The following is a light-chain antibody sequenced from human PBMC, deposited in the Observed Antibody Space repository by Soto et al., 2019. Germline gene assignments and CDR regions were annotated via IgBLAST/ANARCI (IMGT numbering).Light chain of an antibody. CDR2: GAS. CDR1: QSVSSN. Sequence: EIVMTQSPATLSVSPGERATLSCRASQSVSSNLACYQQKPGQAPRLLIYGASTRATGIPARFSGSGSGTEFTLTISSLQYADFAVYYCQQYNNWLWTFGQGTKVAIK. CDR3: QQYNNWLWT. V-gene: IGKV3-15*01. J-gene: IGKJ1*01.